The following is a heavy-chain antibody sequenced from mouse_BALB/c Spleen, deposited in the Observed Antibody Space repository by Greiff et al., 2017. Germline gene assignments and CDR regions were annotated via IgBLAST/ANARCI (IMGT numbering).Heavy chain of an antibody. V-gene: IGHV5-4*02. CDR2: ISDGGSYT. CDR3: ARDRGYPGYAMDY. J-gene: IGHJ4*01. D-gene: IGHD2-2*01. CDR1: GFTFSDYY. Sequence: VQLKESGGGLVKPGGSLKLSCAASGFTFSDYYMYWVRQTPEKRLEWVATISDGGSYTYYPDSVKGRFTISRDNAKNNLYLQMSSLKSEDTAMYYCARDRGYPGYAMDYWGQGTSVTVSS.